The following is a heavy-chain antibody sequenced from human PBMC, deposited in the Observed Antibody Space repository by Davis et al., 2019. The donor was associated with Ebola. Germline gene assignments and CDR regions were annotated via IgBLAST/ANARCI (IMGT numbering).Heavy chain of an antibody. CDR2: ISAYNGNT. Sequence: ASVKVSCKASSYTFTSYGISWVRQAPGQGLEWMGWISAYNGNTNYAQKLPGRVTMTTDTSRSTAYMELRSLRSDDTAVYYCAREAGATTRLYDSWGQGTLVTVSS. J-gene: IGHJ5*01. CDR1: SYTFTSYG. V-gene: IGHV1-18*01. D-gene: IGHD1-26*01. CDR3: AREAGATTRLYDS.